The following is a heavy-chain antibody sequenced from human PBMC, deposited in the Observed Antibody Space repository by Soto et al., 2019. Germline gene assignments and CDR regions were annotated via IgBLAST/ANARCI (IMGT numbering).Heavy chain of an antibody. CDR3: ARGGNPTDHDY. D-gene: IGHD4-4*01. Sequence: PSETLSLTCTVSGGSVSSGSYYWSWIRQPPGKGLEWIGYIYYSGSTNYNPSLKSRVTISVDTSKNQFSLKLSSVTAADTAVYYCARGGNPTDHDYWGQGTLVTVSS. V-gene: IGHV4-61*01. J-gene: IGHJ4*02. CDR1: GGSVSSGSYY. CDR2: IYYSGST.